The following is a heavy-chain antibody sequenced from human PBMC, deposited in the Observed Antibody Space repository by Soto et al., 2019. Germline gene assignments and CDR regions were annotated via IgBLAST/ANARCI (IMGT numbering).Heavy chain of an antibody. D-gene: IGHD3-22*01. V-gene: IGHV1-69*01. CDR3: TWRDEGSSGYDYYYYGMDV. Sequence: QVQLVQSGAEVQKPGSSVKVSCKASGGTFSSYAISWVRQAPGQGLEWMGGIIPIFGTANYAQKFQGRVTMTADESTSTASMELSSLRSEDTSVYYSTWRDEGSSGYDYYYYGMDVWGQGTTVTVSS. CDR2: IIPIFGTA. CDR1: GGTFSSYA. J-gene: IGHJ6*02.